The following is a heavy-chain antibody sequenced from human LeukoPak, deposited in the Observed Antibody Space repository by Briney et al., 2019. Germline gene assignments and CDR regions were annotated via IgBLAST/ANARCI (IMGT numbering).Heavy chain of an antibody. CDR3: ARDVAARPGPAG. CDR2: INHSGST. V-gene: IGHV4-34*01. J-gene: IGHJ4*02. CDR1: GGSFSGYY. Sequence: SQTLSLTCAVYGGSFSGYYWSWIRQPPGKGLEWIGEINHSGSTNYNPSLKSRVTISVDTSKNQFSLKLSSVTAADTAVYYCARDVAARPGPAGWGQGTLVTVSS. D-gene: IGHD6-6*01.